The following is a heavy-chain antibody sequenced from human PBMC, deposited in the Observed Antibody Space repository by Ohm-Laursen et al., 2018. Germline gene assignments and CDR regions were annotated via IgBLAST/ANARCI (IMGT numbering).Heavy chain of an antibody. V-gene: IGHV1-8*01. D-gene: IGHD3-3*01. CDR1: GYTFTSYD. CDR2: INPNSGTT. CDR3: ARDSADFWSGYLSNGMDV. Sequence: GASVKVSCKASGYTFTSYDINWVRQATGQGLEWRGWINPNSGTTGYAQKFQGRVTMTRNTSISTAYMELSSLRSEDTAVYYCARDSADFWSGYLSNGMDVWGQGTTVTVSS. J-gene: IGHJ6*02.